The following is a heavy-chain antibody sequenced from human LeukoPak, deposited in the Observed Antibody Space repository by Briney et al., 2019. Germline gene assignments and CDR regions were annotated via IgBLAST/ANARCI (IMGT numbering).Heavy chain of an antibody. J-gene: IGHJ4*02. CDR1: GFTFSSYG. CDR3: AKDSWMEAELSKPALDY. Sequence: SGGSLRLSCAASGFTFSSYGMNWVRQAPGKGLEWISYISSRSSTIYYADSVKGRFTISRDNSKNTLYLQTNSLRAEDTAVYYCAKDSWMEAELSKPALDYWGQGTLVTVSS. CDR2: ISSRSSTI. V-gene: IGHV3-48*01. D-gene: IGHD3-16*02.